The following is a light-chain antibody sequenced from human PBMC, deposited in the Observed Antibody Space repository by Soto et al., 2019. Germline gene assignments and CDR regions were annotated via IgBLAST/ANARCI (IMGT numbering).Light chain of an antibody. V-gene: IGKV1-39*01. CDR1: QSIGTF. J-gene: IGKJ5*01. Sequence: DFEMTQSPSSLSAFVGGRVTITCLASQSIGTFLSWYQQKSGRAPKLLIYAASSLQIGVPSRFSGSGSGTNFTLTISSLQPEDFATYFCQQNHDTPITFAQGTQLEI. CDR3: QQNHDTPIT. CDR2: AAS.